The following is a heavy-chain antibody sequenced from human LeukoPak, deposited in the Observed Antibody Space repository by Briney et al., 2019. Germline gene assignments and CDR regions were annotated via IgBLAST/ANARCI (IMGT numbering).Heavy chain of an antibody. CDR3: AAASSGSPFDWFDP. CDR2: IYYSGST. D-gene: IGHD6-19*01. CDR1: GGSISSYY. J-gene: IGHJ5*02. V-gene: IGHV4-59*01. Sequence: SETLSLTCTVSGGSISSYYWSWIRQPPGKGLEWIGYIYYSGSTNYNPSLKSRVTISVDTSKNQFSLKLSSVTAADTAVYYCAAASSGSPFDWFDPWGQGTLVTVSS.